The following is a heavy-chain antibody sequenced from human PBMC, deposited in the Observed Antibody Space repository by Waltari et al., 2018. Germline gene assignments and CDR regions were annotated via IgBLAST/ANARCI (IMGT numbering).Heavy chain of an antibody. CDR1: GFTFGDYA. J-gene: IGHJ4*02. D-gene: IGHD6-13*01. V-gene: IGHV3-49*04. CDR3: TIVTGYGRFDD. CDR2: IRRKCYGGRT. Sequence: EVQLVEYGGGMVQPGRSLRLSCTSSGFTFGDYAMSWVRQAPGKGLEWVGFIRRKCYGGRTEYSASVKGRVTISRDDSKSSAYLQMNTLKAEDTAVYYCTIVTGYGRFDDWGQGTLVTVSS.